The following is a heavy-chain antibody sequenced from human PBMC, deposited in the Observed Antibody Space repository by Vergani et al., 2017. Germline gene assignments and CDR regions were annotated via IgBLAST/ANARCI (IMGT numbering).Heavy chain of an antibody. V-gene: IGHV1-69*01. D-gene: IGHD3-10*01. CDR3: ARTRRVPVPRKNYYFDY. CDR2: IIPIFGTA. Sequence: QVQLVQSGAEVKKPGSSVKVSCKASGGTFSSYAISWVRQAPGQGLEWMGGIIPIFGTANYAQKFQGRVTITADASTSTAYMEQSSLRSVDTAVYYCARTRRVPVPRKNYYFDYWGQGTLVTVSS. J-gene: IGHJ4*02. CDR1: GGTFSSYA.